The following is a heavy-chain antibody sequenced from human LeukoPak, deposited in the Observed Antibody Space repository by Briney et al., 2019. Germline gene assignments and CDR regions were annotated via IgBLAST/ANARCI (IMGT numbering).Heavy chain of an antibody. CDR2: IIHSDST. CDR1: GGSFSGYY. V-gene: IGHV4-34*01. D-gene: IGHD3-16*01. J-gene: IGHJ6*03. CDR3: ARGQDFRVGGVTRTLYYHMDV. Sequence: AESLSLTCAVYGGSFSGYYWSWIRQPPGKGLEWIGEIIHSDSTNYSSSLKSRVTISVDTSKNQFSLKLSSVPAADTAVYYCARGQDFRVGGVTRTLYYHMDVWGKGPTITVSS.